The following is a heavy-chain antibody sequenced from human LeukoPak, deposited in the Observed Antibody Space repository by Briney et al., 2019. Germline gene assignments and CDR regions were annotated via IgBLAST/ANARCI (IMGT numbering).Heavy chain of an antibody. CDR1: GYTFTSYG. CDR3: ARDLSGYSSSSGYFDY. CDR2: ISAYNGNT. Sequence: ASVKVSCKASGYTFTSYGISWVRQAPGQGLEWMGWISAYNGNTNYAQKLQGRVTMTTDTSTSTAYMELRSLRSDDTAVYYCARDLSGYSSSSGYFDYWGQGTLVTVSS. J-gene: IGHJ4*02. D-gene: IGHD6-6*01. V-gene: IGHV1-18*01.